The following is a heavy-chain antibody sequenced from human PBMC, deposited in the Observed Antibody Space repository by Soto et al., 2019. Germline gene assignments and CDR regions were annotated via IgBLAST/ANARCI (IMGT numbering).Heavy chain of an antibody. D-gene: IGHD6-13*01. V-gene: IGHV3-7*02. J-gene: IGHJ4*02. Sequence: EVQLVESGGGLVQPGGSLRLSCAASGFTFSSEYMSWVRQAPGKGLEWVGNINQDGSEIYYLESVKGRFTISRDNAKKSLYLQMNSLRAEDTAVYYCATIAAVMFDYWGQGTLVTVSS. CDR2: INQDGSEI. CDR3: ATIAAVMFDY. CDR1: GFTFSSEY.